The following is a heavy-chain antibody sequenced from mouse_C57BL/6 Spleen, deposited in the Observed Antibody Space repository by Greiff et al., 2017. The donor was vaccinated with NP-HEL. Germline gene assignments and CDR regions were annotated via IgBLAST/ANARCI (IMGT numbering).Heavy chain of an antibody. J-gene: IGHJ1*03. CDR2: ISSGGDYI. V-gene: IGHV5-9-1*02. CDR1: GFTFSSYA. Sequence: EVKLVESGEGLVKPGGSLKLSCAASGFTFSSYAMSWVRQTPEKRLEWVAYISSGGDYIYYADTVKGRFTISRDNARNTLYLQMSSLKSEDTAMYYCTKGGGPYDYDWYFDVWGTGTTVTVSS. CDR3: TKGGGPYDYDWYFDV. D-gene: IGHD2-4*01.